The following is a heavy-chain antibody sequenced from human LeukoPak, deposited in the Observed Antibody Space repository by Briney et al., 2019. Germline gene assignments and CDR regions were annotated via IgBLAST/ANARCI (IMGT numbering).Heavy chain of an antibody. CDR2: MNTNSGNT. CDR1: GYTFTSYD. CDR3: ARRRGIAVDY. J-gene: IGHJ4*02. D-gene: IGHD6-13*01. V-gene: IGHV1-8*01. Sequence: ASVKVSCTSSGYTFTSYDINRVRQATGQGRGGMGWMNTNSGNTGYAQKFQGRGTMTSNTSISTAYMELSSLRSEDTAVYYCARRRGIAVDYWGQGTPVTASS.